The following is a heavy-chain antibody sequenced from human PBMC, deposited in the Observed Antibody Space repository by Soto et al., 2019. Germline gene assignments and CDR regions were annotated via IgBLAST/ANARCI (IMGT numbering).Heavy chain of an antibody. V-gene: IGHV1-69*02. CDR1: GGTFSSYT. J-gene: IGHJ3*01. Sequence: QVQLVQSGAEVKKPGSSVKVSCKASGGTFSSYTISWVRQAPGQGLEWMGRIIPILGIANYAQRLQGRVTITADKSTSTDYMELSSLRSEDTAVYYCARAERGVVVVAADMYAFDLWGQGTMVTVSS. CDR3: ARAERGVVVVAADMYAFDL. CDR2: IIPILGIA. D-gene: IGHD2-15*01.